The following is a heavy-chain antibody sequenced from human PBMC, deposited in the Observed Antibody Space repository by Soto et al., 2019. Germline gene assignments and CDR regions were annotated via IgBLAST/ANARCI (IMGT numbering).Heavy chain of an antibody. Sequence: EVQLLESGGGLVQPGGSLRLSCAASGFTFSSYGMTWVRQAPGKGLEWVSFSSATCAGTYYADSVKGRFTISIDNSKNTLNLQMTSLRAADTAVNYWAKDLRAAGNYGFYSYFLGQGALVIVSS. CDR2: SSATCAGT. D-gene: IGHD1-7*01. J-gene: IGHJ4*02. CDR3: AKDLRAAGNYGFYSYF. CDR1: GFTFSSYG. V-gene: IGHV3-23*01.